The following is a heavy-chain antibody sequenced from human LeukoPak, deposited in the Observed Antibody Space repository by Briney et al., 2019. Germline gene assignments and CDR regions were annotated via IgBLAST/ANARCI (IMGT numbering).Heavy chain of an antibody. D-gene: IGHD6-13*01. CDR3: AKDGSSSWYYFDY. CDR2: ISYDGTNK. J-gene: IGHJ4*02. Sequence: PGGSLRLSCAASGFTFSNYDMHWVRQAPGKGLEWVAVISYDGTNKYYADSVKGRFTISRDNSKNTLYLHMNSLRAEDTALYFCAKDGSSSWYYFDYWGQGTLVTVSS. V-gene: IGHV3-30*18. CDR1: GFTFSNYD.